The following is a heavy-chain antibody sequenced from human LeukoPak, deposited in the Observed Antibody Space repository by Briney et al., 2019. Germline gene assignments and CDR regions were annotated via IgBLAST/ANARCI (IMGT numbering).Heavy chain of an antibody. CDR2: IKQDGSEK. Sequence: GGSLRLPCTASGFTFSSYWMNWVRQAPGKGLEWVANIKQDGSEKYYVDSVKGRFTISRDNAKKSLYLQMNSLRAEDTAVYYCARETEMANLDYWGQGTLVTVSS. V-gene: IGHV3-7*04. CDR3: ARETEMANLDY. J-gene: IGHJ4*02. D-gene: IGHD5-24*01. CDR1: GFTFSSYW.